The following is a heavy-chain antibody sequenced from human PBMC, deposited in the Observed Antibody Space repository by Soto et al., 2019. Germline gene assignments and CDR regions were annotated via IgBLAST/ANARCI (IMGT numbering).Heavy chain of an antibody. V-gene: IGHV3-15*01. CDR2: IKSKTDGGTT. J-gene: IGHJ4*02. CDR1: AFTFSKAS. CDR3: SFVGTRGTPRSSGY. Sequence: GGSLRLSCAASAFTFSKASMIWFRQAPGKELEGVGRIKSKTDGGTTDYAAPVKGRFTISRDDPENTLYLQMNSLKTEDTAVYSFSFVGTRGTPRSSGYWGKGILVTGFS. D-gene: IGHD5-12*01.